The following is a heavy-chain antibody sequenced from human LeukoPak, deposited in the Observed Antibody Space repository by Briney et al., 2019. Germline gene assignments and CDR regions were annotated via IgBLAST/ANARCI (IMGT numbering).Heavy chain of an antibody. CDR3: ARAGIAVAGTKYYYGMDV. Sequence: SETLSLTCTVSGGSLSSGGYYWSWIRQHPGKGLEWIGYIYYSGSTYYNPSLKSRVTISVDTSKNQFSLKLSSVTAADTAVYYCARAGIAVAGTKYYYGMDVWGQGTTVTVSS. J-gene: IGHJ6*02. CDR2: IYYSGST. CDR1: GGSLSSGGYY. V-gene: IGHV4-31*03. D-gene: IGHD6-19*01.